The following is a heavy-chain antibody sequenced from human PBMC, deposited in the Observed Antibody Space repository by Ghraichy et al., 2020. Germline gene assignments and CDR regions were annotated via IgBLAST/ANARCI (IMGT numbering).Heavy chain of an antibody. Sequence: GESLNISCAASGFTFSSYAMSWVRQAPGKGLEWVSAISGSGGSTYYADSVKGRFTISRDNSKNTLYLQMNSLRAEDTAVYYCAKNLDIVAKGAAAGWGYYFDYWGQGTLVTVSS. CDR3: AKNLDIVAKGAAAGWGYYFDY. D-gene: IGHD5-12*01. J-gene: IGHJ4*02. CDR1: GFTFSSYA. CDR2: ISGSGGST. V-gene: IGHV3-23*01.